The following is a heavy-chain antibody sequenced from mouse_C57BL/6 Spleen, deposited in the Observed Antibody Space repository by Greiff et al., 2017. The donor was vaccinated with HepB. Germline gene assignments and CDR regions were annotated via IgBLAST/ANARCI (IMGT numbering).Heavy chain of an antibody. J-gene: IGHJ2*01. Sequence: VQLKQSVAELVRPGASVKLSCTASGFNIKNTYMHWVKQRPEQGLEWIGRIDPANGNTKYAPKFQGKATITADTSSNTAYLQLSSLTSEDTAIYYCASPIYYGNWGYFDYWGQGTTLTVSS. CDR3: ASPIYYGNWGYFDY. D-gene: IGHD2-1*01. CDR1: GFNIKNTY. V-gene: IGHV14-3*01. CDR2: IDPANGNT.